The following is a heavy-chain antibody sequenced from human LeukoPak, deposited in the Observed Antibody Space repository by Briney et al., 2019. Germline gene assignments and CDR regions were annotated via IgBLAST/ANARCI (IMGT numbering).Heavy chain of an antibody. V-gene: IGHV3-48*03. CDR1: GFTFSTYE. D-gene: IGHD2-2*01. CDR3: AKDFLYCSSTSCYAYYYYYMDV. J-gene: IGHJ6*03. CDR2: ISGSGNTI. Sequence: GGSLRLSCAASGFTFSTYEMTWVRQAPGKGLEWVSYISGSGNTIYYADSVKGRFTISRDNAKNSLYLQMNSLRAEDTAVYYCAKDFLYCSSTSCYAYYYYYMDVWGKGTTVTVSS.